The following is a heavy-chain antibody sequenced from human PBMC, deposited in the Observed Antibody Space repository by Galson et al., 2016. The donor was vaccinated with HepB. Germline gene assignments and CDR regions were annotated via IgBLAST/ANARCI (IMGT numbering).Heavy chain of an antibody. CDR2: VHYSGST. D-gene: IGHD3-16*01. CDR3: ASAGGESGYDFYYGMDV. J-gene: IGHJ6*02. Sequence: TLSLTCTVSGGSVKNNGFYWSWVRQRPGEGLEWIGYVHYSGSTYHKASLRSRVTISLDSSKNQFSLTLSSVTAADTAVYYCASAGGESGYDFYYGMDVWGQGTSVTVSS. V-gene: IGHV4-31*03. CDR1: GGSVKNNGFY.